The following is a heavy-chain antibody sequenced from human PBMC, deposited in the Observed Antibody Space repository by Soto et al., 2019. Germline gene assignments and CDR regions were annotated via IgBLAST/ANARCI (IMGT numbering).Heavy chain of an antibody. D-gene: IGHD2-2*01. Sequence: SATLSLTCAIYSGSFIVYYWNWFRQSPGKGLECIGEINHALSTNYNPSLKSRVTISVDASNNQFSLKLSSVTAADTAVYFCARDSTRRGACDIWGQGTMVTVS. CDR2: INHALST. J-gene: IGHJ3*02. CDR3: ARDSTRRGACDI. CDR1: SGSFIVYY. V-gene: IGHV4-34*01.